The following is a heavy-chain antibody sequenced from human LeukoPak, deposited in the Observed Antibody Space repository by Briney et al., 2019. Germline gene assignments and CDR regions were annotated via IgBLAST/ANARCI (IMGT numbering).Heavy chain of an antibody. D-gene: IGHD3-22*01. CDR1: GFTYSSYW. V-gene: IGHV3-7*01. J-gene: IGHJ3*02. CDR2: KKQDGSEK. CDR3: AREGWATMIAVLDAFDI. Sequence: PGGSLRLSCAASGFTYSSYWVIWVRQAPGKGGEGVTNKKQDGSEKYYVGSVKGRFTISRDNAKNSLYLQMNSLRAEDTAVYYCAREGWATMIAVLDAFDIWGQGTMVTVSS.